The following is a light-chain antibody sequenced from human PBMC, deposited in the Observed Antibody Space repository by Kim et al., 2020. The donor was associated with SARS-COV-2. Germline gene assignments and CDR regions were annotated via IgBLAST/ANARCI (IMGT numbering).Light chain of an antibody. CDR1: QTVSSDY. J-gene: IGKJ4*01. Sequence: PGERVTLSCRASQTVSSDYLAWYQQRPGQAPRRLIYGASNRAAGISDRFSGSGSGSDFTLTIARLEPEDFAVYYCQQYAYSPLTFGGGTKLEIK. V-gene: IGKV3-20*01. CDR3: QQYAYSPLT. CDR2: GAS.